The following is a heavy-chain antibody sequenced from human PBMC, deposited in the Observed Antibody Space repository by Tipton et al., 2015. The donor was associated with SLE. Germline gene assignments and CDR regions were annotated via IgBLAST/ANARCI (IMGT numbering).Heavy chain of an antibody. CDR2: VYESGST. Sequence: TLSLTCTLSGGSFTGYHWGWVRQPPGKGLEWIGYVYESGSTNYNPSLKSRVTISLGTAKHQLSLKLRSVTAADTAVYYCAREVIAAAGRFDHWGQGTLVTVS. D-gene: IGHD6-13*01. CDR3: AREVIAAAGRFDH. CDR1: GGSFTGYH. V-gene: IGHV4-59*01. J-gene: IGHJ4*02.